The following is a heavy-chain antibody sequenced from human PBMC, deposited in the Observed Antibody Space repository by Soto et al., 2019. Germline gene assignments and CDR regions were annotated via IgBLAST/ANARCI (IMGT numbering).Heavy chain of an antibody. CDR2: IGTTGDA. Sequence: EVQLVESGGGLVQPGGSLRLSCAASGFTFSSYDMHWVRQTAGKGLEWVAAIGTTGDAYYPGSATGRFTISRENAKNSLYLQMNNLRFWDTAVYFCAGGSSGWYAEFDFWDQGTQVTVSS. J-gene: IGHJ4*02. V-gene: IGHV3-13*01. CDR1: GFTFSSYD. CDR3: AGGSSGWYAEFDF. D-gene: IGHD6-19*01.